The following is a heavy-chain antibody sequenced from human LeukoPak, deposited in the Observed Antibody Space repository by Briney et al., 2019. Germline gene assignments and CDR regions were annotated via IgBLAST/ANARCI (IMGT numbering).Heavy chain of an antibody. CDR3: ATVQREYYYDSSGIMGN. D-gene: IGHD3-22*01. J-gene: IGHJ4*02. V-gene: IGHV3-48*03. Sequence: GGSLRLSCAASGFTFSSYEMNWVRQAPGKGLEWVSYISSSGSTIYYADSVKGRFTISRDNSKNTLYLQMDSLRAEDTAFYYCATVQREYYYDSSGIMGNWGQGTLVTVSS. CDR1: GFTFSSYE. CDR2: ISSSGSTI.